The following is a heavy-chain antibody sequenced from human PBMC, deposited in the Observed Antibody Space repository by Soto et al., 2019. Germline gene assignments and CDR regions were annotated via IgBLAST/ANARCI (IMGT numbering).Heavy chain of an antibody. J-gene: IGHJ3*02. CDR2: MNPNSGNT. CDR1: GYTFTSYD. CDR3: ARGAGYDYVWGSYRYANDAFHI. V-gene: IGHV1-8*01. D-gene: IGHD3-16*02. Sequence: ASVKVSCKAAGYTFTSYDIDWVRQATGQGLEWMGWMNPNSGNTGYAQKFQGRVTMTRNTSISTAYTELSSLRSEDTAVYYCARGAGYDYVWGSYRYANDAFHIWGQGTMVTVSS.